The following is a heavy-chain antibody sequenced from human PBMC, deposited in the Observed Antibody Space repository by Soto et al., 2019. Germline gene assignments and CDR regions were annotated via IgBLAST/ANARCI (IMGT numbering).Heavy chain of an antibody. Sequence: QVQLQESGPGLVKPSQTLSLTCTVSGGSISSGGYYWSWIRQHPGKGLEWIGYISYSGSTYYNPSLKRRVTISVDTSKNQFSLKRSSVTAADTAVYYCARVPYRTIDYCDYWGQGTLVTFSS. V-gene: IGHV4-31*03. CDR1: GGSISSGGYY. CDR2: ISYSGST. D-gene: IGHD2-2*01. J-gene: IGHJ4*02. CDR3: ARVPYRTIDYCDY.